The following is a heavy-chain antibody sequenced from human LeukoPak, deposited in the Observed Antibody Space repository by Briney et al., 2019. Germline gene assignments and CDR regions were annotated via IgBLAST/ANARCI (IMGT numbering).Heavy chain of an antibody. V-gene: IGHV4-59*01. D-gene: IGHD6-19*01. J-gene: IGHJ4*02. Sequence: SETLSLTCTVSGGSISSYYWSWIRQPPGKGLEWIGYIYYSGSTNYNPSLKSRVTISVDTSKNQFSLKLSSVTAADTAVYYCARDQDSSGWYYWGQGTLVTVSS. CDR3: ARDQDSSGWYY. CDR2: IYYSGST. CDR1: GGSISSYY.